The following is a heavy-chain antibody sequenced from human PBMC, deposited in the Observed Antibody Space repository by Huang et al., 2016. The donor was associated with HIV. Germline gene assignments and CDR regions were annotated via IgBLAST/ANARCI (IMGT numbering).Heavy chain of an antibody. CDR2: IYYSGTT. D-gene: IGHD3-3*01. CDR1: GDSFNSNTFY. Sequence: LQESGPGLVGPSETLSLTCAVSGDSFNSNTFYWGWIRRPPGKALEWIGSIYYSGTTYYNPALTRRARIAVDASKNRIFLHLRSVTAADTGVYYCARTGVAVSDDPEYFQHWGQGALVTIS. J-gene: IGHJ1*01. V-gene: IGHV4-39*02. CDR3: ARTGVAVSDDPEYFQH.